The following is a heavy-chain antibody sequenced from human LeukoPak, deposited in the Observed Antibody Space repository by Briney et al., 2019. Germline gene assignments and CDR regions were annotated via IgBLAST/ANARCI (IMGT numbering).Heavy chain of an antibody. Sequence: GGSLRLSCAASGFNFNYYGMHWVRQAPGKGLEWVAFIRYDGSNKYYADSVKGRFTISRDNSENTLYMQMNSLRVEDTAVYYCAKGLHSSSWNDAFDIWGQGTTVTVSS. CDR1: GFNFNYYG. CDR2: IRYDGSNK. D-gene: IGHD6-13*01. CDR3: AKGLHSSSWNDAFDI. V-gene: IGHV3-30*02. J-gene: IGHJ3*02.